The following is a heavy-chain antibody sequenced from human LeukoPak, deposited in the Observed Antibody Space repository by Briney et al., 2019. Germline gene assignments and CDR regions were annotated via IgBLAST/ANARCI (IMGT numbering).Heavy chain of an antibody. J-gene: IGHJ4*02. V-gene: IGHV1-8*01. D-gene: IGHD1-1*01. CDR3: ARHFGTGDNFDY. CDR2: MQPDGGDT. Sequence: ASVKVSCKSSGYTFTKNDIHWVRQAPGQGLEWMGWMQPDGGDTGYAPKFQGRVTMTRNTSITTAYMELSSLRPEDTAVYYCARHFGTGDNFDYWGQGTLLIVSS. CDR1: GYTFTKND.